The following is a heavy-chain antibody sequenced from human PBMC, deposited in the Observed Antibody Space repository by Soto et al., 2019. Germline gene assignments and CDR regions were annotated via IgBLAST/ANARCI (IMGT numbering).Heavy chain of an antibody. D-gene: IGHD2-15*01. Sequence: EVQLVESGGGLVQPGGSLRLSCAASGFTFSSYEMNWVRQAPGKGLEWVSYISSSGSTIYYADSVKGRFTISRDNAKNSLYLQMNSLRAEDTAVYYCARGDSDVVVVAASWYWSQGTLVTVSS. CDR2: ISSSGSTI. CDR1: GFTFSSYE. J-gene: IGHJ4*02. CDR3: ARGDSDVVVVAASWY. V-gene: IGHV3-48*03.